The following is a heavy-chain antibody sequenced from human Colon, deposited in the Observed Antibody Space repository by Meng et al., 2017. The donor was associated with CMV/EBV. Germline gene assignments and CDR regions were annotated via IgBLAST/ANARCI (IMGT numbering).Heavy chain of an antibody. CDR2: IYSNGGT. D-gene: IGHD2-2*01. CDR1: GGSIRNYY. CDR3: AGNVEVLPTAKVLWDS. V-gene: IGHV4-59*01. Sequence: GSLRLSCTVSGGSIRNYYWSWIRQPPGKELEWIGYIYSNGGTNYSPSLKSRVTISVDTSKNQFSLRLNSVTAADTAVYYCAGNVEVLPTAKVLWDSWGQGMLVTVSS. J-gene: IGHJ4*02.